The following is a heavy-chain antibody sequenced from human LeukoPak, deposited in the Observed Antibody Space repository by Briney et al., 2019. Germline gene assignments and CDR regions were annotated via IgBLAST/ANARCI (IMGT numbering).Heavy chain of an antibody. CDR3: ARYDFWSGYGMDV. CDR1: GGSISSSNW. D-gene: IGHD3-3*01. CDR2: IYHSGST. Sequence: SETLSLTCAVSGGSISSSNWWSWVRQPPGKGLEWIGEIYHSGSTNYNPSLKSRVTISVDKSKNQFSLKLSSVTAADTAVYYCARYDFWSGYGMDVWGQGTTVTISS. J-gene: IGHJ6*02. V-gene: IGHV4-4*02.